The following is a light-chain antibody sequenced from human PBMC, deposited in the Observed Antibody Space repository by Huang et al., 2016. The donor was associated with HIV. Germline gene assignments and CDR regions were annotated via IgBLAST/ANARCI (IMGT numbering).Light chain of an antibody. CDR3: QQYSRSAT. Sequence: DIQMTQSPSTLSASVGDRVTITCRASQSVTIWLAWYQQKPGKAPKLLLYKASTLESGVPSSFSGSGSGTEFTLTIGSLQPDYFATYYCQQYSRSATFGQGTKLEIK. CDR1: QSVTIW. J-gene: IGKJ2*01. V-gene: IGKV1-5*03. CDR2: KAS.